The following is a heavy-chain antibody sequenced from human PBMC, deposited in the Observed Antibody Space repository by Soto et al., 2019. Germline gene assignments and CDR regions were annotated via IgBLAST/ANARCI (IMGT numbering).Heavy chain of an antibody. CDR3: AGDFGGGIYYFDS. CDR1: GFSFKTYS. J-gene: IGHJ4*02. CDR2: ISSSSSIT. Sequence: GGSLRLSCAGSGFSFKTYSMNWVRQAPGKGLEWVASISSSSSITYYADSVKGRFTVSRDNAEDSAFLQMDSLRVDAAAVYYCAGDFGGGIYYFDSWGQGAVVTVSS. D-gene: IGHD3-10*01. V-gene: IGHV3-21*01.